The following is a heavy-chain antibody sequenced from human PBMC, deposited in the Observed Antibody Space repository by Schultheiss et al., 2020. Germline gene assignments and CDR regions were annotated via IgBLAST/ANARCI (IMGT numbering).Heavy chain of an antibody. CDR1: GFTFSSYA. CDR3: ASMRLHLGELSLEY. CDR2: INSDGSST. J-gene: IGHJ4*02. D-gene: IGHD3-16*02. Sequence: GGSLRLSCAASGFTFSSYAMSWVRQAPGKGLVWVSRINSDGSSTSYADSVKGRFTISRDNAKNTLYLQMNSLRAEDTAVYYCASMRLHLGELSLEYWGQGTLVNVSS. V-gene: IGHV3-74*01.